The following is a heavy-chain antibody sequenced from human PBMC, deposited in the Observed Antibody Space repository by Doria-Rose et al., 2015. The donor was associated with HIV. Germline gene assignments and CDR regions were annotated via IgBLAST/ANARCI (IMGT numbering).Heavy chain of an antibody. Sequence: QITLKESGPVLVRPTETLTLTCTVSGVSLSSPGMGVSWIRQPPGKALEWLANIFSYDERSYKTSLKSRLTISSGTSNSQVVLTMTDMDPVDTATYYCARIKSSRWYHKYYFDFWGQGTLVIVSA. D-gene: IGHD6-13*01. J-gene: IGHJ4*02. CDR2: IFSYDER. V-gene: IGHV2-26*01. CDR1: GVSLSSPGMG. CDR3: ARIKSSRWYHKYYFDF.